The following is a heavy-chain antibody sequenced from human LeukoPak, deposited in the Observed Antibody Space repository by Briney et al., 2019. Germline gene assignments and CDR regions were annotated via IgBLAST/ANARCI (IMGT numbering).Heavy chain of an antibody. CDR3: ATYCASGKCADH. CDR1: GFTFSSHA. V-gene: IGHV3-23*01. D-gene: IGHD2-8*01. CDR2: IIDSVDNT. J-gene: IGHJ4*02. Sequence: PGGSLRLSCATSGFTFSSHAMNWVRQALGKGLEWVSGIIDSVDNTHYADSVKGRFTISRDSPKSTLYLQMNSLRADDTAVYYCATYCASGKCADHWGQGTLVTVSS.